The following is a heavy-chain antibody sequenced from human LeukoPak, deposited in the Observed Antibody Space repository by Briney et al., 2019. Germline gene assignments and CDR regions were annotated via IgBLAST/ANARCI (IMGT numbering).Heavy chain of an antibody. CDR3: ARGADTGYSSDS. CDR2: ISGSGGST. D-gene: IGHD6-19*01. V-gene: IGHV3-23*01. CDR1: GFTFSSYW. Sequence: TGGSLRLSCAASGFTFSSYWMSWVRQAPGKGLEWVSAISGSGGSTYYADSVRGRFTISRDNAKNTLYLQMNSLRAEDTAVYYCARGADTGYSSDSWGQGTLVTVSS. J-gene: IGHJ5*02.